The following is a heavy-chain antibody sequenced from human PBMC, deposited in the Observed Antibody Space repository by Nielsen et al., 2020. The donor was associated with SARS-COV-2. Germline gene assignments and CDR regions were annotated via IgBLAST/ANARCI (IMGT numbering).Heavy chain of an antibody. V-gene: IGHV3-30-3*01. J-gene: IGHJ4*02. CDR1: GFTFSSYA. CDR3: TTRTFYLDY. Sequence: GGSLRLSCAASGFTFSSYAMHWVRQAPGKGLEWVAVISYDGSNKYYADSVKGRFTISRDNSKNTLFLQMNSLRAEDTALYYCTTRTFYLDYWGQGTLVTVSS. CDR2: ISYDGSNK. D-gene: IGHD1-1*01.